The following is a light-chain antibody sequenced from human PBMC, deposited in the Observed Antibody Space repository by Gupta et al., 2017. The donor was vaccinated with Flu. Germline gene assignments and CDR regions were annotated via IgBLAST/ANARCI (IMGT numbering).Light chain of an antibody. CDR1: QSISGW. CDR2: KAS. V-gene: IGKV1-5*03. J-gene: IGKJ1*01. Sequence: SPSTLSASVGDRDTITCRASQSISGWLAWYQQKPGKAPKLLIYKASNLEGGVPTRFSGSGSGTEFTLTITSLQPDDFATYYCQQYNSYWTFGQGTRVEFK. CDR3: QQYNSYWT.